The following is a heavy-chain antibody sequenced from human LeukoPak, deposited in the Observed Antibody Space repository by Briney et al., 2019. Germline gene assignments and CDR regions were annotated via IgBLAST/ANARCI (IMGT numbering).Heavy chain of an antibody. Sequence: GGSLRLSCAASGFTFSSYWMSWVRQAPGKGLEWVANIEQDGSEKYYVDSVKGRFTISRDNAKNSLYLQMNSLRAEDTAVYYCARDCSSTTCYWVFDYWGQGTLVTVSS. V-gene: IGHV3-7*01. D-gene: IGHD2-2*01. J-gene: IGHJ4*02. CDR2: IEQDGSEK. CDR1: GFTFSSYW. CDR3: ARDCSSTTCYWVFDY.